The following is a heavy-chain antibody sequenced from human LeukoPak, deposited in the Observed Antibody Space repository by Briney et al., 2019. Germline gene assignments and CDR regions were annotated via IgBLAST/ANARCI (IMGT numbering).Heavy chain of an antibody. CDR2: IYYSGST. CDR3: ARHGGYDAFDI. D-gene: IGHD3-22*01. V-gene: IGHV4-59*08. CDR1: GGSISSYY. Sequence: SETLSLTCTVSGGSISSYYWSWIRQPPGKGLEWIGYIYYSGSTNYNPPLKSRVTISVDTSKNQFSLKLSSVTAADTAVYYCARHGGYDAFDIWGQGTMVTVSS. J-gene: IGHJ3*02.